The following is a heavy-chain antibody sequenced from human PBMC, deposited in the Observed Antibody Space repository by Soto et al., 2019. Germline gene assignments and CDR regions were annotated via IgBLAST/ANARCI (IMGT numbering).Heavy chain of an antibody. CDR2: INHSGST. V-gene: IGHV4-34*01. CDR3: ARGVAARRLGLYYYYYGMDG. D-gene: IGHD6-6*01. CDR1: GGSFIGYC. J-gene: IGHJ6*02. Sequence: SETLSLTCAYDGGSFIGYCWRWLRPPTGKGLEWIGEINHSGSTNYNPSLKSRVTISVDTSKNQFSLKLSSVTAADTAVYYCARGVAARRLGLYYYYYGMDGWGQGTTVTVSS.